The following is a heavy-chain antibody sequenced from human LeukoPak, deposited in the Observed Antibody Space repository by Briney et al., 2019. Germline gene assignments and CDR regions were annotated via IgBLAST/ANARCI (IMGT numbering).Heavy chain of an antibody. Sequence: PGGSLRLSCAASGFTFSSYAMSWVRQAPGQGLEWVSTISDSGGSTYYADSVKGRFTLSRDNSKSTLYLQMNSLRAEDTAVYYCAKALEYGSGSSLPYYFDYWGQGTLVTVSS. D-gene: IGHD3-10*01. CDR1: GFTFSSYA. V-gene: IGHV3-23*01. J-gene: IGHJ4*02. CDR2: ISDSGGST. CDR3: AKALEYGSGSSLPYYFDY.